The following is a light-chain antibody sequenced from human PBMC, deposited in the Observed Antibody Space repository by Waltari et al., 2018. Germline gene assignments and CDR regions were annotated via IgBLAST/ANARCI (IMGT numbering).Light chain of an antibody. Sequence: QSVLTQPPSASVTPGQRVPIPCSGSSSNIGSNTVNWYQQLPGTAPKLLIYRNNQRPSGVPDRFSGSKSGTSASLAISGLQSEDETDYYCAAWDDSLNGWVFGGGTKLTVL. CDR1: SSNIGSNT. CDR3: AAWDDSLNGWV. CDR2: RNN. V-gene: IGLV1-44*01. J-gene: IGLJ3*02.